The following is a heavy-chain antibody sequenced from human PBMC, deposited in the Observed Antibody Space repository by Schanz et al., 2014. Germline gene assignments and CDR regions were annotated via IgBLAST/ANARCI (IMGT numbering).Heavy chain of an antibody. CDR3: ARIGGSVFDY. V-gene: IGHV3-23*04. J-gene: IGHJ4*02. CDR2: ISGRDGST. CDR1: GFNSDDYA. D-gene: IGHD3-10*01. Sequence: EVQVVESGGGLVQPGGSLRLSCTASGFNSDDYAMHWVRQAPGKGLEWVSAISGRDGSTYYADSVRGRFTISRDNSKNTLYLQMNSLRAEDTAVYYCARIGGSVFDYWAQGTLVAVSS.